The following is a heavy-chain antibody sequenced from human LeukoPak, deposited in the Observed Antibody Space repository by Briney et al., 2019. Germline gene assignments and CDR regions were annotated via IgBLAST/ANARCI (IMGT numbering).Heavy chain of an antibody. CDR3: ARDQPRELPPFDY. V-gene: IGHV3-7*01. J-gene: IGHJ4*02. CDR2: IKQDGSEK. D-gene: IGHD1-26*01. Sequence: PGGFLRLSCTASGFTFSSYWMSWVRQAPGKGLEWVANIKQDGSEKYYVDSVKGRFTISRDNAKNSLYLQMNSLRADDTAVYYCARDQPRELPPFDYWGQGTLVTVSS. CDR1: GFTFSSYW.